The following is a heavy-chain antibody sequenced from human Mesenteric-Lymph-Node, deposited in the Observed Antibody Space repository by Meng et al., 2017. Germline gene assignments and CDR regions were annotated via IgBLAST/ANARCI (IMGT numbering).Heavy chain of an antibody. J-gene: IGHJ4*02. V-gene: IGHV1-46*02. CDR3: ARGRLDY. Sequence: QVQREQSGVEGKKPGASVRVSCKASEYTFNTYYMHWVRQAPGQGLEWMGVIIPSGGSSIYAQKFQGRVTMTRDTSTSTVYMELSSLRSEDTAVYYCARGRLDYWGQGTLVTVSS. CDR1: EYTFNTYY. CDR2: IIPSGGSS.